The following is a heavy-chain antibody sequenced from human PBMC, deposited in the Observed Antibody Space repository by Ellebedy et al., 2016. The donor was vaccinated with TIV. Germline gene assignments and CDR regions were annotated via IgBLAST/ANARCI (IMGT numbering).Heavy chain of an antibody. J-gene: IGHJ3*02. CDR3: ARLDSSGWSRALDAFDI. D-gene: IGHD6-19*01. Sequence: GESLKISCKGSGYSFTSYWIGWVRQMPGKGLEWMGIIYPGDSDTRYSPSFQGQVTISADKSISTAYLQWSSLKASDTAMYYCARLDSSGWSRALDAFDIWGQGTMVTVSS. V-gene: IGHV5-51*01. CDR2: IYPGDSDT. CDR1: GYSFTSYW.